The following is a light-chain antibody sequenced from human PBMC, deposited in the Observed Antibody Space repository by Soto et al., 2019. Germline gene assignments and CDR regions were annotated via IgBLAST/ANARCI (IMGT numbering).Light chain of an antibody. CDR2: TAS. V-gene: IGKV1-6*01. CDR3: QQSFSSPRT. J-gene: IGKJ3*01. Sequence: AIQMTQSPSSLSASVGDRVTITCRASQAIRSDLGWYQQKPGKAPKVLIYTASTLQSGVPSRFSGSGSGTDFTLTISSLQPEDFATYYCQQSFSSPRTFGPGTKVDIK. CDR1: QAIRSD.